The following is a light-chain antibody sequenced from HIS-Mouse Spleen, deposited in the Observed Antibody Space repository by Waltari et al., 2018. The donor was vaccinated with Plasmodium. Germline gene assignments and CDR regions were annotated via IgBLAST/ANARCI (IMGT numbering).Light chain of an antibody. CDR2: DVS. CDR1: SSDVGGYSY. V-gene: IGLV2-11*01. Sequence: QSALTQPRSVSGSPGQSVTIPCTGTSSDVGGYSYLSWYQQHPGKAPKLMIYDVSKRPSGVPDRFSGSKSGNTASLTISGLQAEDEADYYCCSYAGSYTYVFGTGTKVTVL. J-gene: IGLJ1*01. CDR3: CSYAGSYTYV.